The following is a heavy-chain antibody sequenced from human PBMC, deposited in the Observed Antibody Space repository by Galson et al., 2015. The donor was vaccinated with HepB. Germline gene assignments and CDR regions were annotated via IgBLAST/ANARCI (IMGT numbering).Heavy chain of an antibody. V-gene: IGHV1-24*01. J-gene: IGHJ6*02. CDR3: ATDLLRLQPEYYYGIDV. CDR1: GYTFSALS. CDR2: FDPEDGGT. D-gene: IGHD3-16*01. Sequence: SVKVSCKVSGYTFSALSIYWVRRAPGKGLDWMGSFDPEDGGTIDAQKFQGRLTMTGDTSTGTAYMELSRLTSEDTAIYYCATDLLRLQPEYYYGIDVWGQGTTVTVSS.